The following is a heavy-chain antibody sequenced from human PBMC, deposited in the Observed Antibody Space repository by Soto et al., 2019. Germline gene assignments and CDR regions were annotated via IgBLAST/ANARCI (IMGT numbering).Heavy chain of an antibody. CDR1: GFTFSRYW. V-gene: IGHV3-7*05. D-gene: IGHD2-15*01. CDR2: IGEDGSEK. J-gene: IGHJ4*02. Sequence: EVQLVESGGGLVQPGGSLRLSCAASGFTFSRYWMAWVRQAPGKGLEWVANIGEDGSEKYHLDSVKGRFTISRDNAKNSLYLQMSSLRAEDTAVYYCAGDFMCPSGSSGCFFDYWGQGTLVTVSS. CDR3: AGDFMCPSGSSGCFFDY.